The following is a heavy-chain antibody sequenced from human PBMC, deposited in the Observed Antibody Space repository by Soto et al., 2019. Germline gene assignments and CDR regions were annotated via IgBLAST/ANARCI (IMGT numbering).Heavy chain of an antibody. CDR2: IYYTGIT. D-gene: IGHD2-15*01. CDR3: TRTSAVEGDY. J-gene: IGHJ4*02. Sequence: QVQLQESGPGLVKPSQTLSLTCTVSGGSISYGDYYWNWIRQPPGKGLEWIGSIYYTGITYYNPSLKSRVTMSLDTSKNQFSLKLSSVTAADTAMHYCTRTSAVEGDYWGQGILVTVSS. CDR1: GGSISYGDYY. V-gene: IGHV4-30-4*01.